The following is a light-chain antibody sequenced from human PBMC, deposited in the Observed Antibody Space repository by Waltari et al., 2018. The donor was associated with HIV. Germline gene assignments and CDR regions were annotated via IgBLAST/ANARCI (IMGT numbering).Light chain of an antibody. CDR1: SPTLGSNY. CDR2: RNN. J-gene: IGLJ3*02. Sequence: QSVLTQPPSASGTPGQRVTISCSGSSPTLGSNYVYWYQQPPGTAPKLLIYRNNQRPSGVPDRFSGSKSGTSASLAISGLRSEDEADYYCAAWDDSLSGRVFGGGTKLTVL. CDR3: AAWDDSLSGRV. V-gene: IGLV1-47*01.